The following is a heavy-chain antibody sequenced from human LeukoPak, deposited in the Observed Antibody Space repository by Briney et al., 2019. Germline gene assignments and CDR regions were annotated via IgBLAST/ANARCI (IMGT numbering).Heavy chain of an antibody. D-gene: IGHD3-22*01. Sequence: ASVKVSCKASGYTFTGYYMHWVRQAPGQGLEWMGWINPNSGGTNYAQKFQGRVTMTRDTSISTAYMELSRLRSDDTAVYYCARDPENSSGYYYGVHWFDPWGQGTLVTVSS. CDR2: INPNSGGT. J-gene: IGHJ5*02. CDR3: ARDPENSSGYYYGVHWFDP. V-gene: IGHV1-2*02. CDR1: GYTFTGYY.